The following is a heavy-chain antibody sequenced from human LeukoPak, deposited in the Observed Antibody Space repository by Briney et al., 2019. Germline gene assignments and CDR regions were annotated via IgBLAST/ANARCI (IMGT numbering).Heavy chain of an antibody. CDR1: GGSFSGYY. D-gene: IGHD3-22*01. CDR3: ARFHYYDSSGYPD. V-gene: IGHV4-34*01. CDR2: INHSGST. J-gene: IGHJ4*02. Sequence: PSETLSLTCAVYGGSFSGYYWSWIRQPPGKGLEWIGEINHSGSTNYNPSLKSRVTISVDTSKNQFSLKLSSVTAADTAVYYCARFHYYDSSGYPDWGQGTLVTVSS.